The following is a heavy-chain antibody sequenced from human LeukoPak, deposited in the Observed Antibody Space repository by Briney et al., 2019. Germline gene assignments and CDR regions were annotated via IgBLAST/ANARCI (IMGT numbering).Heavy chain of an antibody. D-gene: IGHD3-10*01. V-gene: IGHV3-7*01. CDR3: ARAPRRGVMDV. CDR1: GFSFSRHW. CDR2: IKQDGSEK. Sequence: GGSLILSCAASGFSFSRHWMSWARQAPGKGLEWVANIKQDGSEKYYVDSVKGRFTISRDNAQNSLHLQMNSLRAEDTAVYYCARAPRRGVMDVWGKGTTVSVSS. J-gene: IGHJ6*03.